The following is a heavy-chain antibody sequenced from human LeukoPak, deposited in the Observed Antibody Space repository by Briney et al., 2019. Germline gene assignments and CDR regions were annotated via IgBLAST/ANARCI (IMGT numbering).Heavy chain of an antibody. CDR1: GYSFTSYW. Sequence: GEPLKISCKGSGYSFTSYWIGWVRQMPGKGLEWMGIIYPGDSDTRYSPSFQGQVTISADKSISTAYLQWSGLKASDTAMYYCARSLYSSSFTIDYWGQGTLVTVSS. J-gene: IGHJ4*02. V-gene: IGHV5-51*01. CDR2: IYPGDSDT. CDR3: ARSLYSSSFTIDY. D-gene: IGHD6-13*01.